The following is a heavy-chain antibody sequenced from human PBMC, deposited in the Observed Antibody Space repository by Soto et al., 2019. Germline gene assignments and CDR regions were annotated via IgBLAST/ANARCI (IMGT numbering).Heavy chain of an antibody. V-gene: IGHV1-2*02. Sequence: ASVKVSCKASGYTFTGYYMHWVRQAPGQGLEWMGWINPNSGGTNYAQKFQGRVTMTRDTSISTAYMELSRLRSDDTAVYYCARARGYCSGGSCTSGWFDPWGQGTLVT. J-gene: IGHJ5*02. D-gene: IGHD2-15*01. CDR2: INPNSGGT. CDR3: ARARGYCSGGSCTSGWFDP. CDR1: GYTFTGYY.